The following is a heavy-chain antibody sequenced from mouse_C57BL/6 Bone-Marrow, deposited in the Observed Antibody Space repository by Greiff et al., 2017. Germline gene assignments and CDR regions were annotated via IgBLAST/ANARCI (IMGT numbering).Heavy chain of an antibody. CDR3: ARYPDYEPSDYDMDY. J-gene: IGHJ4*01. V-gene: IGHV5-4*03. D-gene: IGHD2-4*01. CDR1: GFTFSSYA. Sequence: EVKLVESGGGLVKPGGSLKLSCAASGFTFSSYAMSWVRQTPEKRLEWVATISDGGSYTYYPDNVKGRFTISRDNTKNNMYLQMSHLKSEDTAMYYCARYPDYEPSDYDMDYWGQGTSVTVSS. CDR2: ISDGGSYT.